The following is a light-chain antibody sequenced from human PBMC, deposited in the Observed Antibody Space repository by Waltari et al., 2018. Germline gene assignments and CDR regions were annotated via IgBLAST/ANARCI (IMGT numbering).Light chain of an antibody. CDR2: DVT. CDR3: SSYTSSSTSLYV. CDR1: SSDVGGYNY. V-gene: IGLV2-14*03. Sequence: QSALTQPASVSGSPGQSITISCTGTSSDVGGYNYVSWYQHHPGKAPKVKIFDVTKRPSGVSNRFSVSKSGNTASLTISGLQAEDEADYYCSSYTSSSTSLYVFGTGTKVTVL. J-gene: IGLJ1*01.